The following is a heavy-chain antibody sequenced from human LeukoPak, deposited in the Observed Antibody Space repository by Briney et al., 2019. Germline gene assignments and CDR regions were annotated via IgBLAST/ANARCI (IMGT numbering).Heavy chain of an antibody. Sequence: GGSLRLSCAASGFMFSAYWMRWVRQTPGKGLVWVSRINTDGTTTNYADSVKGRFTIFRDNAKNTVYLQMNSLRDEDTAVYYCVTAGGSGSYGRFDPWGQGTLVSVSS. D-gene: IGHD3-10*01. J-gene: IGHJ5*02. V-gene: IGHV3-74*01. CDR3: VTAGGSGSYGRFDP. CDR2: INTDGTTT. CDR1: GFMFSAYW.